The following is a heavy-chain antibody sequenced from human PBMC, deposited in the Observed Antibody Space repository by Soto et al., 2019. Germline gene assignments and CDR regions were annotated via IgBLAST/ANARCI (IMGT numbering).Heavy chain of an antibody. CDR2: ISYDGSNK. V-gene: IGHV3-30-3*01. CDR1: GFTFSSYA. J-gene: IGHJ6*02. Sequence: GGSLRLSCAASGFTFSSYAMHWVRQAPGKGLEWVAVISYDGSNKYYADSVKGRFTISRDNSKNTLYLQMNSLRAENTAVYYCARAYYGMDVWGQGTTVTVSS. CDR3: ARAYYGMDV.